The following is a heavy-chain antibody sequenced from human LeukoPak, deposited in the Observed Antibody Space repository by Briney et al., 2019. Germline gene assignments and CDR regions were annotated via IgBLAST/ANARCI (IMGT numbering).Heavy chain of an antibody. CDR1: GGSISSYY. J-gene: IGHJ4*02. CDR3: ARGAYYGSRSYRRHGPSFDY. Sequence: KPSETLSLTCTVSGGSISSYYWSWIRQPPGKGLEWIGYIYYSGSTNYNPSLKSRVTISVDTSKNQFSLKLSSVTAADTAVYYCARGAYYGSRSYRRHGPSFDYWGQGTLVTVSS. D-gene: IGHD3-10*01. CDR2: IYYSGST. V-gene: IGHV4-59*12.